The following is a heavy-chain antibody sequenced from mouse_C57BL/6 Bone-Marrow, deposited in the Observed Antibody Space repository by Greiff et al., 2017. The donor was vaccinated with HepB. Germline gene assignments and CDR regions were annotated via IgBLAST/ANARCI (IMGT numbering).Heavy chain of an antibody. CDR1: GFTFSSYA. Sequence: DVKLVESGGGLVKPGGSLKLSCAASGFTFSSYAMSWVRQTPEKRLEWVATISDGGSYTYYPDNVKGRFTISRDNAKNNLYLQMSHLKSEDTAMYYCARRYYSNYVKSAWFAYWGQGTLVTVSA. J-gene: IGHJ3*01. V-gene: IGHV5-4*03. CDR2: ISDGGSYT. D-gene: IGHD2-5*01. CDR3: ARRYYSNYVKSAWFAY.